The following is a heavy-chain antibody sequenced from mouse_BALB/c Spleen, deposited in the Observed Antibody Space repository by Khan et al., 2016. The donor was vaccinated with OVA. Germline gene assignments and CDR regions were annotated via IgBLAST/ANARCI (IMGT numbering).Heavy chain of an antibody. V-gene: IGHV1-31*01. Sequence: VQLQQSGPELVKPRASVKLSCKASGYSFTGYYMHWVKQSHVKSLEWIGRINPYNGDAYYNQNFLDKASLTVDRSSSTAYMELPSLTSEDSAVYYCARGGCNFLFPLDYWGQGTSVTVSS. J-gene: IGHJ4*01. CDR1: GYSFTGYY. CDR3: ARGGCNFLFPLDY. CDR2: INPYNGDA. D-gene: IGHD2-1*01.